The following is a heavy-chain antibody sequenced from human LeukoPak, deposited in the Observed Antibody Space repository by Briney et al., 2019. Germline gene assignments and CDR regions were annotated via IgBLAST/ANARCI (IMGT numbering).Heavy chain of an antibody. CDR1: GYSFTSYW. Sequence: GESLKISCKGSGYSFTSYWIGWVRQMPGKGLEWMGVIYPVDSDTRYSPSFQGQVTISADKSISTAYLQWSSLKASDTAMYYCARRGEGYYYYMDVWGKGTTVTASS. CDR3: ARRGEGYYYYMDV. J-gene: IGHJ6*03. V-gene: IGHV5-51*01. D-gene: IGHD3-16*01. CDR2: IYPVDSDT.